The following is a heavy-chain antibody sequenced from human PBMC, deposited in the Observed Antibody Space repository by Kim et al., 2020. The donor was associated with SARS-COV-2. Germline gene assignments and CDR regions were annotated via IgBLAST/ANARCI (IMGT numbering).Heavy chain of an antibody. V-gene: IGHV1-2*04. Sequence: ASVKVSCKASGYTFTGYYMHWVRQAPGQGLEWMGWINPNSGGTNYAQKFQGWVTMTRDTSISTAYMELSRLRSDDTAVYYCARESMVRGVIITAKPRPNWVGPWGQGTLGTVSS. J-gene: IGHJ5*02. CDR1: GYTFTGYY. CDR3: ARESMVRGVIITAKPRPNWVGP. D-gene: IGHD3-10*01. CDR2: INPNSGGT.